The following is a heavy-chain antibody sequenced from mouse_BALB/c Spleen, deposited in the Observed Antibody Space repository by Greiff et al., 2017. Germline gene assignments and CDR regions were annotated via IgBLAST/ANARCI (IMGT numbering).Heavy chain of an antibody. CDR1: GFAFSTYD. CDR3: AITPFAY. Sequence: EVKLVESGGGLLKPGGSLKLSFAASGFAFSTYDMSWVRQTPEKRLEWVAYISSGGGSTYYPDTVKGRFTISRDNAKNTLYLQMSSLKSEDTAMYYCAITPFAYWGQGTLVTVSA. J-gene: IGHJ3*01. CDR2: ISSGGGST. V-gene: IGHV5-12-1*01.